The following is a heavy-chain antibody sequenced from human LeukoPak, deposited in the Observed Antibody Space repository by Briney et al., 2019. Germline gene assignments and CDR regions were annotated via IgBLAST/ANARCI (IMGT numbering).Heavy chain of an antibody. CDR1: EFTFDDYA. V-gene: IGHV3-43*02. J-gene: IGHJ6*02. Sequence: GGSLGLPCAASEFTFDDYAMHWVRQAPGKGLEWVSTISGDGLSTHYADSVKGRFTISRDNSKNSLFLQVSSLRTEDTALYYCAKEIERYSYHYGMDVWGRGTTVTVSS. CDR2: ISGDGLST. D-gene: IGHD1-1*01. CDR3: AKEIERYSYHYGMDV.